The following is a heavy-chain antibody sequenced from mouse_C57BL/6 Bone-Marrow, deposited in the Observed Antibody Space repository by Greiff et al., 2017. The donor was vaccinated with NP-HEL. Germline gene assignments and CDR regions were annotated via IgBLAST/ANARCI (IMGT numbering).Heavy chain of an antibody. Sequence: EVKLMESGGGLVKPGGSLKLSCAASGFTFSSYAMSWVRQTPEKRLEWVATISDGGSYTYYPDNVKGRFTISRDNAKNNLYLQMSHLKSEDTAMYYCARRAMITTGLYYAMGYWGQGTSVTVSS. D-gene: IGHD2-4*01. CDR1: GFTFSSYA. J-gene: IGHJ4*01. CDR2: ISDGGSYT. V-gene: IGHV5-4*03. CDR3: ARRAMITTGLYYAMGY.